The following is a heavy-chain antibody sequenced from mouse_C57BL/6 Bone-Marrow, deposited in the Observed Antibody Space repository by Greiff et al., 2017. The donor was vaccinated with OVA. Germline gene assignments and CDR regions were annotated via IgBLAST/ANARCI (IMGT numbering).Heavy chain of an antibody. D-gene: IGHD5-5*01. J-gene: IGHJ4*01. CDR2: IYPRSGNT. CDR1: GYTFTSYG. CDR3: ARSTFYPYYAMDY. V-gene: IGHV1-81*01. Sequence: VKLMESGAELARPGASVKLSCKASGYTFTSYGISWVKQRTGQGLEWIGEIYPRSGNTYYNEKFKGKATLTADKSSSTAYMELRSLTSEDSAVYFCARSTFYPYYAMDYWGQGTSVTVSS.